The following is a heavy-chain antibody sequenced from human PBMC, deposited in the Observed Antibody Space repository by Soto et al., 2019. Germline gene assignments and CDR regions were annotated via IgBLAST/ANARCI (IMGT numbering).Heavy chain of an antibody. CDR3: AKEMNLGSPAGPDLGELSFSGYFDY. V-gene: IGHV3-23*01. CDR1: GFTFSSYA. Sequence: GGSLRLSCAASGFTFSSYAMSWVRQAPGKGLEWVSAISGSGGSTYYADSVKGRFTISRGNSKNTLYLQMNSLRAEDTAVYYCAKEMNLGSPAGPDLGELSFSGYFDYWGQGTLVTVSS. J-gene: IGHJ4*02. CDR2: ISGSGGST. D-gene: IGHD3-16*02.